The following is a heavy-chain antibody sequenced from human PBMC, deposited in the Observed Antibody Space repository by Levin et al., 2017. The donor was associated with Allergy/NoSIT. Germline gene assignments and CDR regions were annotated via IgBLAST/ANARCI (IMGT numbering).Heavy chain of an antibody. CDR2: ISSSSGYI. V-gene: IGHV3-21*01. CDR1: GFTFSTYS. CDR3: ARDRPWGCSSTSCYGLD. D-gene: IGHD2-2*01. Sequence: GGSLRLSCAASGFTFSTYSMNWVRQAPGKGLEWVSSISSSSGYIYYADSLKGRFTISRDNAKNSLYLQMNSLRAEDTAVYYCARDRPWGCSSTSCYGLDWGQGTLVTVSS. J-gene: IGHJ4*02.